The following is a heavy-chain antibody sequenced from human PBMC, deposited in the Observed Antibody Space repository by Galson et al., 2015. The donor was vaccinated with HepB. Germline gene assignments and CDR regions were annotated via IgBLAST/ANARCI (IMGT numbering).Heavy chain of an antibody. Sequence: SVKVSCKVSGYTLTELSMHWVRQAPGKGLEWMGGFDPEDGETIYAQKFQGRVTMTEDTSTDTAYMELSSLRSEDTAVYYCATYPYYYDSSGYYYFDYWGQGTLVTVSS. CDR1: GYTLTELS. V-gene: IGHV1-24*01. CDR3: ATYPYYYDSSGYYYFDY. D-gene: IGHD3-22*01. J-gene: IGHJ4*02. CDR2: FDPEDGET.